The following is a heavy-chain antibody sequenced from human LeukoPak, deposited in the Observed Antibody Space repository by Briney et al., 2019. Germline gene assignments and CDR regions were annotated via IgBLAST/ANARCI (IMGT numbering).Heavy chain of an antibody. V-gene: IGHV3-23*01. Sequence: GSLRLSCVASGVTFNKNGMTWVRQAPGKGLEWVSAISGSGGSTYYADSVKGRFTISRDNSKNTLYLQMNSLRAEDTAVYYCAKDKPIFGVGEGFQHWGQGTLVTVSS. CDR3: AKDKPIFGVGEGFQH. D-gene: IGHD3-3*01. J-gene: IGHJ1*01. CDR1: GVTFNKNG. CDR2: ISGSGGST.